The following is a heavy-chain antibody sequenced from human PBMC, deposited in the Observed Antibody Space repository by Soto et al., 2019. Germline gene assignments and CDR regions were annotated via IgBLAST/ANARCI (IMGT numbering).Heavy chain of an antibody. D-gene: IGHD1-7*01. Sequence: GASVKVSCKASGYTFTGYYMHWVRQAPGQGLEWMGWINPNSGGTNYAQKFQGWVTMTRDTSISTAYMELSRLRSDDTAVYYCARALPNWNYHAFDIWGQGTMVTVSS. CDR1: GYTFTGYY. V-gene: IGHV1-2*04. J-gene: IGHJ3*02. CDR3: ARALPNWNYHAFDI. CDR2: INPNSGGT.